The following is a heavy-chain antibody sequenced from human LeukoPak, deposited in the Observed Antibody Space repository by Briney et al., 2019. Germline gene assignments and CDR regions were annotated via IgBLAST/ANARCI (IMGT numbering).Heavy chain of an antibody. CDR1: GGSISSSSYY. V-gene: IGHV4-39*07. Sequence: SETLSLTCTVSGGSISSSSYYWGRIRQPPGEGLEWIGSIYYSGSTYYNPSLKSRVTISVDTSKNQFSLKLSSVTAADTAVYYCARTKGYGDYPKRYYYYMDVWGKGTTVTISS. CDR2: IYYSGST. D-gene: IGHD4-17*01. J-gene: IGHJ6*03. CDR3: ARTKGYGDYPKRYYYYMDV.